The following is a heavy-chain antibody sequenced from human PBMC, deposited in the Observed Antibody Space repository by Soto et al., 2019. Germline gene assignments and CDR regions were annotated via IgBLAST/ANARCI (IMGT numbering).Heavy chain of an antibody. CDR2: ISGSGGST. CDR3: AKVGADRGLVYYYYYYGMDV. Sequence: GGSLRLSCAASGFTFSSYAMSWFRQAPGKGLEWVSAISGSGGSTYYADSVKGRFTISRDNSKNTLYLQMNSLRAEDTAVYYCAKVGADRGLVYYYYYYGMDVWGQGTTVTVS. D-gene: IGHD2-8*01. J-gene: IGHJ6*02. CDR1: GFTFSSYA. V-gene: IGHV3-23*01.